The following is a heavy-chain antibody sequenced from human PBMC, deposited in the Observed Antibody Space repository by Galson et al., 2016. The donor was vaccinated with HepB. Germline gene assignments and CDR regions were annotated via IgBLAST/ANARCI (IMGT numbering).Heavy chain of an antibody. Sequence: SETLSLTCAVSGGSISSSNWWSWVRQSPGKGLEWIGEICDSTRINYNPSLQSRVTISVDKSKNQFSLELRSVTAASAAVYYCARDFRSGVVYTMDVWGQETTVTGSS. D-gene: IGHD3-10*01. J-gene: IGHJ6*02. CDR2: ICDSTRI. V-gene: IGHV4-4*02. CDR1: GGSISSSNW. CDR3: ARDFRSGVVYTMDV.